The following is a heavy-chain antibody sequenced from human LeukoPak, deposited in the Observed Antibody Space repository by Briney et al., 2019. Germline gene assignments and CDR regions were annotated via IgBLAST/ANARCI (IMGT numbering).Heavy chain of an antibody. CDR3: ARAVEYCGGDCYPGAGAFDI. J-gene: IGHJ3*02. CDR1: GYTFTGYY. D-gene: IGHD2-21*02. Sequence: ASVKVSCKASGYTFTGYYMHWVRQAPGQGLEWMGWINPNSGGTNYAQKFQGRVTMTRDTSISTAYMELSRLRSEDTAVYYCARAVEYCGGDCYPGAGAFDIWGQGTMVTVSS. CDR2: INPNSGGT. V-gene: IGHV1-2*02.